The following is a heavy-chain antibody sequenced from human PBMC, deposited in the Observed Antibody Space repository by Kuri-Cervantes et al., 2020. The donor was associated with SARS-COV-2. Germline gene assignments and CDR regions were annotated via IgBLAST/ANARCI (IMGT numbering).Heavy chain of an antibody. J-gene: IGHJ6*03. CDR2: IYYSGST. CDR1: GGSISSSSYY. CDR3: AAIWSGSYYYYMDV. D-gene: IGHD3-3*01. V-gene: IGHV4-39*01. Sequence: SETLSLTCTVSGGSISSSSYYWGWIRQPPGKGLEWSGSIYYSGSTYYNPSLKSRVTISVDTSKNQFSLKLSSVTAADTAVYYCAAIWSGSYYYYMDVWGKGTMVAVSS.